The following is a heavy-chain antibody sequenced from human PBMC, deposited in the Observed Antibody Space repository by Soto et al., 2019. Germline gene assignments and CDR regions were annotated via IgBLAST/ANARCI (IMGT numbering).Heavy chain of an antibody. D-gene: IGHD1-26*01. J-gene: IGHJ4*02. CDR2: IGIYANT. CDR1: GFTFSSYD. CDR3: AKESTAGAPGDYFDS. Sequence: LRLSCAPSGFTFSSYDINWVRQAPGKGLAWVSAIGIYANTYYAGSVKGRFTISRDDSRNTVYLQLNSLRVDDTAVYYCAKESTAGAPGDYFDSWGQGTLVTVSS. V-gene: IGHV3-23*01.